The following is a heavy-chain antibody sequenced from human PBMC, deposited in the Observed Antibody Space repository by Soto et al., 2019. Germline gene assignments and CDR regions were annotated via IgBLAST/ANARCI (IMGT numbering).Heavy chain of an antibody. D-gene: IGHD3-3*01. CDR3: ARERPLRFLEWSPPDY. V-gene: IGHV1-18*03. CDR1: GYTFTSYG. J-gene: IGHJ4*02. CDR2: ISAYNGNT. Sequence: QVQLVQSGAEVKQPGGSVQVSCKSSGYTFTSYGISGVRQAPGQVLEWMGWISAYNGNTNYAQKLQGRVTMTTDTSTSTAYMELRSLRSDDMAVYYCARERPLRFLEWSPPDYWGQVTLVTVSS.